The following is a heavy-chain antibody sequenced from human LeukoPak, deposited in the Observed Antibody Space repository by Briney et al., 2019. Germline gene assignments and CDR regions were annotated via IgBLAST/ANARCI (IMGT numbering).Heavy chain of an antibody. J-gene: IGHJ4*02. Sequence: SETLSLTCAVSGGSFSGYFWTWIRQAPGKGLEWIGEINHSGSTNYNASLESRVTISVDTSKKQFSLNLNSVTAADTAVYYCARRFRNQFDSSGFFGFWGQGTLVTVSS. D-gene: IGHD3-22*01. CDR3: ARRFRNQFDSSGFFGF. V-gene: IGHV4-34*01. CDR2: INHSGST. CDR1: GGSFSGYF.